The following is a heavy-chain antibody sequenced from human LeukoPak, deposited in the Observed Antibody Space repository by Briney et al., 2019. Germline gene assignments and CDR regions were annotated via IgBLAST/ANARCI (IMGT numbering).Heavy chain of an antibody. CDR1: GFTFSNYW. CDR3: ARDLYCTNGVCFPTDY. D-gene: IGHD2-8*01. CDR2: INSDGINT. Sequence: GGSLRLSCAASGFTFSNYWMHWVRQAPGKGLVWVSRINSDGINTSYADSVKGRFTISRDNAKNSLYLQMNSLRAEDTALYYCARDLYCTNGVCFPTDYWGQGTLVTVSS. V-gene: IGHV3-74*01. J-gene: IGHJ4*02.